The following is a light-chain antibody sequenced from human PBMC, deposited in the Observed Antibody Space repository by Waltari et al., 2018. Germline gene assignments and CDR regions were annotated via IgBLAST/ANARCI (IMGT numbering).Light chain of an antibody. J-gene: IGKJ4*01. CDR2: WAS. CDR1: ESVLYSRNNKDH. Sequence: DIVMTQSPESLAVSLGERATINCKSSESVLYSRNNKDHLAWYQQKPGQRPKLLIYWASTRESGVPDRFSGSGSETEFTHTINSLQAEDVAVYFCQQYYNTPLTFGGGTKVEIK. CDR3: QQYYNTPLT. V-gene: IGKV4-1*01.